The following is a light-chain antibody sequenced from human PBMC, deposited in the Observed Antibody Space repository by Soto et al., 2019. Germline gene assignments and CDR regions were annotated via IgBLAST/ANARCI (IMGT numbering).Light chain of an antibody. J-gene: IGKJ5*01. V-gene: IGKV3D-20*01. CDR2: DAS. Sequence: EIVLTQSPATLSLPPGERATLSCGASQSVSSSYLAWYQQKPGLAPRLLIYDASSRATGIPDRFSGSGSGTDFTLTISRLEPEDFAVYYCQQYGSSPPMTFGQGTRLEIK. CDR3: QQYGSSPPMT. CDR1: QSVSSSY.